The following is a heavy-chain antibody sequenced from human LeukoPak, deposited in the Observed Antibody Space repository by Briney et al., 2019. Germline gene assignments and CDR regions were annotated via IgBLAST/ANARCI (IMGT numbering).Heavy chain of an antibody. CDR2: IYYSGST. J-gene: IGHJ4*02. CDR1: GGSISSYY. CDR3: ARHTTWFGELFHFDY. Sequence: PSETLSLTCTVSGGSISSYYWSWIRQPPGKGLEWIGYIYYSGSTNYNPSLKSRVTISVDTSKNQFSLKLSSVTAADTAVYYCARHTTWFGELFHFDYWGQGTLVTVSS. D-gene: IGHD3-10*01. V-gene: IGHV4-59*08.